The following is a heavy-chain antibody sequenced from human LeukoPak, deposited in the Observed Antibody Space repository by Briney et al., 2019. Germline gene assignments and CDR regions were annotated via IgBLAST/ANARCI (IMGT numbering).Heavy chain of an antibody. D-gene: IGHD6-6*01. CDR2: IIPIFGTA. J-gene: IGHJ4*02. V-gene: IGHV1-69*06. CDR3: ARDGYSSSFYFDY. Sequence: SVKVSCKASGGTFSNYAISWVRQAPGQGLEWMGGIIPIFGTANYAQKFRGRVTITADKSTRTAYMELSSLRSEDTAVYYCARDGYSSSFYFDYWGQGTLVTVSS. CDR1: GGTFSNYA.